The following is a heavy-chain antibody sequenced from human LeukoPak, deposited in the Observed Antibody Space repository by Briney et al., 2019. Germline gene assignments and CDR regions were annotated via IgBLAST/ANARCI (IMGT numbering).Heavy chain of an antibody. D-gene: IGHD6-19*01. CDR3: AKDGSSGWYRGADI. Sequence: GGSMRLSCAASGFTFSSYSMNWVRQAPGKGLEWVSSISSSSSYIYYADSVKGRFTISRDNSKNTLYLQMNSLRAEDTAVYYCAKDGSSGWYRGADIWGQGTMVTVSS. V-gene: IGHV3-21*01. CDR1: GFTFSSYS. J-gene: IGHJ3*02. CDR2: ISSSSSYI.